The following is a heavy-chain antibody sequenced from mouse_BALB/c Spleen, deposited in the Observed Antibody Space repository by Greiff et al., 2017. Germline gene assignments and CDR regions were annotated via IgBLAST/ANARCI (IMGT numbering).Heavy chain of an antibody. D-gene: IGHD2-3*01. Sequence: QVQLQQSGAELAKPGASVKMSCKASGYTFTSYWMHWVKQRPGQGLEWIGYINPSTGYTEYNQKFKDKATLTADKSSSTAYMQLSSLTSEDSAVYYCARNDGYYGGFDYWGQGTTLTVSS. CDR2: INPSTGYT. V-gene: IGHV1-7*01. CDR1: GYTFTSYW. CDR3: ARNDGYYGGFDY. J-gene: IGHJ2*01.